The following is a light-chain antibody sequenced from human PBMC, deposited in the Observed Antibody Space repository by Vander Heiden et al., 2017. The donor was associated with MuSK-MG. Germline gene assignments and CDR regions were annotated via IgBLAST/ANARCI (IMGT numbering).Light chain of an antibody. CDR3: QQSDSTPPRT. CDR2: AAS. CDR1: QSISSY. V-gene: IGKV1-39*01. J-gene: IGKJ1*01. Sequence: GDRVTITCRASQSISSYLNWYQQKPGKAPKLLIYAASSLQSGVPSRFSGSGYGKDFTLTISSRQPEDFATYYCQQSDSTPPRTFGQGTKVEIK.